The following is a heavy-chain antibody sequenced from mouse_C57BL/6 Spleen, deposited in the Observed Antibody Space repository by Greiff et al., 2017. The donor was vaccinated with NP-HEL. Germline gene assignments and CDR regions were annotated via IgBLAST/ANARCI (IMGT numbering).Heavy chain of an antibody. D-gene: IGHD2-1*01. CDR3: AKSNYTAWFAD. Sequence: QVQLQQPGAELVKPGASVKLSCKASGYTFTSYWMHWVKQRPGQGLEWIGMIHPNSGSTNYNEKFKSKATLTVDKSSSTAYMQLSSLTSEDSAVYYCAKSNYTAWFADWGQGTLVTVSA. J-gene: IGHJ3*01. V-gene: IGHV1-64*01. CDR1: GYTFTSYW. CDR2: IHPNSGST.